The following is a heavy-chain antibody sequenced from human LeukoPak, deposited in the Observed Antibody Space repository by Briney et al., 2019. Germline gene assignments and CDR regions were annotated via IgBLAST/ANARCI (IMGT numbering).Heavy chain of an antibody. CDR2: ISSSGSTI. D-gene: IGHD3-10*01. V-gene: IGHV3-48*03. CDR3: VTGRGVRPPFDY. J-gene: IGHJ4*02. Sequence: GGPLRLSCAASGFTFSSYEMNWVRQAPGKGLEWVSYISSSGSTIYYADSVKGRFTISRDNAKNSLYLQMNSLRAEDTAVYYCVTGRGVRPPFDYWGQGTLVTVSS. CDR1: GFTFSSYE.